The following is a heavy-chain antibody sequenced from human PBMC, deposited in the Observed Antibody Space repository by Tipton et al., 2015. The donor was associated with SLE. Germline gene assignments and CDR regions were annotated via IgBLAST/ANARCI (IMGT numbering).Heavy chain of an antibody. CDR1: GDSITRGGYY. V-gene: IGHV4-39*07. J-gene: IGHJ1*01. CDR2: IYYSGST. CDR3: ARRGYTTSIFQH. Sequence: TLSLTCTLSGDSITRGGYYWGWIRQSPGKGLEWIGNIYYSGSTNYNPSLKSRVTISVDTSNNQVSLKVNSVTAADAAVYYCARRGYTTSIFQHWGQGTPVIVSS. D-gene: IGHD2-15*01.